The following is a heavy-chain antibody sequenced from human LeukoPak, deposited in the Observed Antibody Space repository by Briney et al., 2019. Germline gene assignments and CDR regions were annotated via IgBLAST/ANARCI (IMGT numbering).Heavy chain of an antibody. D-gene: IGHD4-17*01. CDR3: ARLLCTVTTCGAFDI. CDR2: IYYSGST. Sequence: PSETLSLTCTVSGGSVSSGSYYWSWIRQPPGKGLEWIGYIYYSGSTNYNPSLKSRVTISVDTSKNQFSLKLSSVTAADTAVYYCARLLCTVTTCGAFDIWGQGTMVTVSS. V-gene: IGHV4-61*01. CDR1: GGSVSSGSYY. J-gene: IGHJ3*02.